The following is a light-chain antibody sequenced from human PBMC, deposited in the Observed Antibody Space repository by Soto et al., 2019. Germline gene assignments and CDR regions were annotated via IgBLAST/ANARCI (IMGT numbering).Light chain of an antibody. CDR3: SSYTTRSTLV. Sequence: QSALTQPASVSGSPGQSITISCTGTSSDVGAYNYVSWYQQLPDKAPKLMIYDVTYRPSGVSNRFSGSKSGNTASLTISGVQSEDEADYFCSSYTTRSTLVFGGGTKLTVL. J-gene: IGLJ3*02. CDR1: SSDVGAYNY. CDR2: DVT. V-gene: IGLV2-14*01.